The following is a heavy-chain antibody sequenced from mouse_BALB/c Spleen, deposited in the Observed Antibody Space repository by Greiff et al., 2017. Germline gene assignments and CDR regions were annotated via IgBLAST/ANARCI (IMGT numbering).Heavy chain of an antibody. CDR2: IYPYNGGT. Sequence: EVQLQQSGPELVKPGASVKISCKASGYTFTDYNMHWVKQSHGKSLEWIGYIYPYNGGTSYNQKFKSKATLTVDNSSSPAYMELRSLTSEDSAVYYCARSGFAYWGQGTLVTVSA. V-gene: IGHV1S29*02. J-gene: IGHJ3*01. CDR3: ARSGFAY. CDR1: GYTFTDYN.